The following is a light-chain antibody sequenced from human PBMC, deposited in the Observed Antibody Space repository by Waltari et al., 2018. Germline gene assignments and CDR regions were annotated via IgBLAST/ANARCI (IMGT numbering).Light chain of an antibody. V-gene: IGLV3-10*01. CDR3: YSTDSTGNHVV. Sequence: SYELPQPPSVSVSPGQTARITCSGDALPKQYACWYQQKSGQAPVLIISYDNKRPSGIPERFSGSSSGTMATLTISGAQVEDEADYYCYSTDSTGNHVVFGGGTKLTVL. CDR1: ALPKQY. CDR2: YDN. J-gene: IGLJ2*01.